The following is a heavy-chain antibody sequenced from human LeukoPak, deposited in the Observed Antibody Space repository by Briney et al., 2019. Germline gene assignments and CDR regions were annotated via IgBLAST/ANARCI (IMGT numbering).Heavy chain of an antibody. CDR1: GFTFDDYG. V-gene: IGHV3-20*04. Sequence: GGSLRLSCAASGFTFDDYGMSWVRQAPGKGLEWVSGINWNGGSTGYADSVKGRFTISRDNAKNSLYLQMNSLRAEDTALYYCARDRVIPNKIFGVVITPALFDYWGQGTLVTVSS. CDR2: INWNGGST. CDR3: ARDRVIPNKIFGVVITPALFDY. D-gene: IGHD3-3*01. J-gene: IGHJ4*02.